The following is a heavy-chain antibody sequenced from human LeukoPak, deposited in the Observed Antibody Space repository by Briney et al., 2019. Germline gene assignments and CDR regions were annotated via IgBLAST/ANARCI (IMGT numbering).Heavy chain of an antibody. D-gene: IGHD3-22*01. J-gene: IGHJ6*03. Sequence: SXIRXPXGXGLEWIGEINHSASTNYNPSLKSRVTISVDTSKNQFSLKLSSVTAADTAVYYCARRPYYYDSSGYHYYYYMDVWGKGTTVTISS. CDR2: INHSAST. CDR3: ARRPYYYDSSGYHYYYYMDV. V-gene: IGHV4-34*01.